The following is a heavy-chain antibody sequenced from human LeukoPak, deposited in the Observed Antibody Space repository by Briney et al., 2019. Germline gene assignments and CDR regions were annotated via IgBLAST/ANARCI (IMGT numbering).Heavy chain of an antibody. D-gene: IGHD4-23*01. CDR3: ARGRPHGNDY. CDR2: IASDGSST. J-gene: IGHJ4*02. CDR1: GFTFSSYW. Sequence: GGSLRLSCAASGFTFSSYWMNWVRQAPGKGLVWVSRIASDGSSTTYADSVKGRFSISRDNAKNTLYLQMNSLRVEDTAVYYCARGRPHGNDYWGQGTLVTAS. V-gene: IGHV3-74*01.